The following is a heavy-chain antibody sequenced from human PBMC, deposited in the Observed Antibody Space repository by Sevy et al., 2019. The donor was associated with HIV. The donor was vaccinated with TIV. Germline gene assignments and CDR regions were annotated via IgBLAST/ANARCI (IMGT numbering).Heavy chain of an antibody. D-gene: IGHD1-26*01. J-gene: IGHJ4*02. CDR3: ARGVGLDC. CDR1: GFTFSPYW. CDR2: IRPDVSDK. V-gene: IGHV3-7*01. Sequence: GSLRLSCAASGFTFSPYWMTSVRQAPGKGLEWVANIRPDVSDKYYVDSVKGRFTISRDNAKNSLYLQMNSLRADDTAMYYCARGVGLDCWGQGALVTVSS.